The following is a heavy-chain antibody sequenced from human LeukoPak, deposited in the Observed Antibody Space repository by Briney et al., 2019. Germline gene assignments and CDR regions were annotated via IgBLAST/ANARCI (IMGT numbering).Heavy chain of an antibody. Sequence: ASVKVSCKASGYTFTSYDINWVRQATGQGLEWMGWMNPNSGSTGYAQKFQGRVTMTRNTSISTAYMELSSLRSEDTAVYYCARGGRYCSSTSCYAIDYWGQGTLVTVSS. CDR3: ARGGRYCSSTSCYAIDY. CDR2: MNPNSGST. J-gene: IGHJ4*02. CDR1: GYTFTSYD. D-gene: IGHD2-2*01. V-gene: IGHV1-8*01.